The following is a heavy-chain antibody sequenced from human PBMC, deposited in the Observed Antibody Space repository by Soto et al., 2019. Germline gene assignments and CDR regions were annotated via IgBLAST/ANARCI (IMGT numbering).Heavy chain of an antibody. CDR1: GYTLTELS. CDR2: FDPEDGET. V-gene: IGHV1-24*01. D-gene: IGHD3-10*01. CDR3: ATDHMGSGSYYMFGMDV. J-gene: IGHJ6*02. Sequence: ASVKVSCKVSGYTLTELSMHWVRQAPGKGLEWMGGFDPEDGETIYAQKFQGGVTMTEDTSTDTAYMELSSLRSEDTAVYYCATDHMGSGSYYMFGMDVWGQGTTVTVSS.